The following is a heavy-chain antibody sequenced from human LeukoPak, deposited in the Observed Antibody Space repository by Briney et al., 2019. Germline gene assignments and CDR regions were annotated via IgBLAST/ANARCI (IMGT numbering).Heavy chain of an antibody. CDR2: TYYRSKWYN. D-gene: IGHD6-19*01. V-gene: IGHV6-1*01. Sequence: SQTLSLTCAISGDSVSSNSAAWNWIRQSPSRGLEWLGRTYYRSKWYNDYAVPVRSRITINPDTSKNQFSLQLNSVTPEDTAVYYCARDLLAVAATRSDYFDYWGQGTLVTVSS. CDR1: GDSVSSNSAA. CDR3: ARDLLAVAATRSDYFDY. J-gene: IGHJ4*02.